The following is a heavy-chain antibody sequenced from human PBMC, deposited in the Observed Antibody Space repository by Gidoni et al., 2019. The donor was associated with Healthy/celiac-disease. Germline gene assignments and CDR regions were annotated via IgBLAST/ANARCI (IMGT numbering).Heavy chain of an antibody. CDR1: GGSISSYY. Sequence: QVQLQESGPGLVKPSETLSLTCTVSGGSISSYYWSWIRQPPGKGLEWIGYVYYSGSTNYNPSLKSRVTISVDTSKNQFSLRLSSVTAADTAVYYCARDVRNNYFDYWGQGTLVTVSS. J-gene: IGHJ4*02. D-gene: IGHD1-1*01. CDR3: ARDVRNNYFDY. CDR2: VYYSGST. V-gene: IGHV4-59*01.